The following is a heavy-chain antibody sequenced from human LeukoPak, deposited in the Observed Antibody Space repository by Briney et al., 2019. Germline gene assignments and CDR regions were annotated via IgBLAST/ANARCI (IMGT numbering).Heavy chain of an antibody. D-gene: IGHD3-22*01. V-gene: IGHV3-15*01. CDR3: TTDNDSL. J-gene: IGHJ3*01. Sequence: GGSLRLSCAASGFTFSNSSMSWVRQAPGKGLEWVGRIRSKRNGGTIDYAAPAKGRFTISRDDSKNTLYLQMNSLKTKNRAVYYCTTDNDSLWGQGTMVTVYS. CDR2: IRSKRNGGTI. CDR1: GFTFSNSS.